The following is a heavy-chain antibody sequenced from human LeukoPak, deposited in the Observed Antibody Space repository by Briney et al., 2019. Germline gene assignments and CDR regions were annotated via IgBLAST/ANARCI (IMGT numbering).Heavy chain of an antibody. D-gene: IGHD6-19*01. CDR2: IYCSGST. V-gene: IGHV4-39*01. J-gene: IGHJ3*02. Sequence: PSETLSLTCTVSGASISSTTYYWGWIRQPPRKGLEWIASIYCSGSTYYNPSLKSRVTISVDTSKNQFSLKLSSVTAADTAVYYCARHKYSSGWPPEGAFDIWGQGTMVTVPS. CDR1: GASISSTTYY. CDR3: ARHKYSSGWPPEGAFDI.